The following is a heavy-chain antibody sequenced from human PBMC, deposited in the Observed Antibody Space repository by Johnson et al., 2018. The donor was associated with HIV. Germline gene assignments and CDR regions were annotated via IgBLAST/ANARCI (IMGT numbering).Heavy chain of an antibody. CDR1: GFTFSSYD. J-gene: IGHJ3*02. V-gene: IGHV3-13*01. Sequence: VQLVESGGGLVQPGGSLRLSCAASGFTFSSYDMHWVRQATGKGLEWVSAIGTAGDTYYPGSVKGRFTISRENAKNSLYLQMNSLRAEDTAGYYCARELQVGGAFHIWGQGTMVTVSS. CDR2: IGTAGDT. D-gene: IGHD3-16*01. CDR3: ARELQVGGAFHI.